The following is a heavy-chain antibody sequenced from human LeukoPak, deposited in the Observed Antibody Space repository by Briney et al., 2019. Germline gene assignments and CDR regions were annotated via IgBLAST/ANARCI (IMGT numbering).Heavy chain of an antibody. V-gene: IGHV3-30*02. CDR3: PPLDDSSAFDY. D-gene: IGHD5-18*01. CDR1: GFTFSSYG. Sequence: GGSLRLSCAASGFTFSSYGMRWVRQAPGKGLEWVSFTRYDGSNKYYADSVKGRFTISRDNSKNTLYLQMDSLRSEDTADCAKPPLDDSSAFDYWGQGTLVTVSS. J-gene: IGHJ4*02. CDR2: TRYDGSNK.